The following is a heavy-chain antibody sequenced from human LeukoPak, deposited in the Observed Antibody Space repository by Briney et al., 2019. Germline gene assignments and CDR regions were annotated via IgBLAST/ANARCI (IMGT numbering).Heavy chain of an antibody. V-gene: IGHV4-39*07. CDR2: IYYSGST. J-gene: IGHJ4*02. CDR3: ARSDYDILTGYLESFDY. Sequence: SETLSLTCTVSGGSISSSSYYWGWIRQPPGKGLEWIGSIYYSGSTYYNPSLKSRVTISVDTSKNQFSLKLSSLTAADTAVYYCARSDYDILTGYLESFDYWGQGTLVTVSS. CDR1: GGSISSSSYY. D-gene: IGHD3-9*01.